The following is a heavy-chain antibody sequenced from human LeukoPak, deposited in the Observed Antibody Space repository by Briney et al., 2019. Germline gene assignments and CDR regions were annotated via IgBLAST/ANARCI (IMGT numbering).Heavy chain of an antibody. CDR1: GYTFTGYY. CDR3: ARERAGIVVPGDY. D-gene: IGHD2-2*01. Sequence: GASVKVSCKASGYTFTGYYMHWVRQAPGQGLEWMGWINPNSGGTNYAQKFQGRVTMTRDTSISTAYMELSRLRSDDTAVYYCARERAGIVVPGDYWGQGTLVTVSS. J-gene: IGHJ4*02. CDR2: INPNSGGT. V-gene: IGHV1-2*02.